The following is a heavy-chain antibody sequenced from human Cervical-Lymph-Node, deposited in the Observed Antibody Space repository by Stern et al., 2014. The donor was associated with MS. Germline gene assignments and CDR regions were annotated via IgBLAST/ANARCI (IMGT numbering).Heavy chain of an antibody. Sequence: QVQLVESGAEVKRPGSSVKVSCKASGATVSRYVISWVRQAPGQGLEWMGGIVPFHSPANYAQKFQDRVTLTADKITHTTYLAERSLRSEDTAVYYCASVAQLWRSGFDPWGQGTLVTVSS. CDR3: ASVAQLWRSGFDP. V-gene: IGHV1-69*06. J-gene: IGHJ5*02. CDR2: IVPFHSPA. D-gene: IGHD5-18*01. CDR1: GATVSRYV.